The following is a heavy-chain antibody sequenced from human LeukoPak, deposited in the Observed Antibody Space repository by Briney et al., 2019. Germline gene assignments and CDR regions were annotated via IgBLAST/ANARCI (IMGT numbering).Heavy chain of an antibody. CDR3: ASSSWSPHNWFDP. J-gene: IGHJ5*02. Sequence: SENLSLTCTVSGGSISSSSYYWGWIRQPPGKGLEWTGSIYYSGSTYYNPSLKSRVTISVDTSKNQFSLKLSSVTAADTAVYYCASSSWSPHNWFDPWGQGTLVTVSS. D-gene: IGHD6-13*01. CDR1: GGSISSSSYY. CDR2: IYYSGST. V-gene: IGHV4-39*01.